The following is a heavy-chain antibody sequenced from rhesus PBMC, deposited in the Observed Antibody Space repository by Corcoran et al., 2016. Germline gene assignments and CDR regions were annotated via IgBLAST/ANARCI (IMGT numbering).Heavy chain of an antibody. Sequence: QVQLQESGPGVVKPSETLSLTCAVSGGSISGYYLWSWIRQPPGKGLEWIGYIYGGSGSTSYNPSLKSRGIISIDTSKNQFSLKLSSVTAADTAVYYWARGGGGSWNFDYWGQGVLVTVSS. CDR3: ARGGGGSWNFDY. CDR2: IYGGSGST. D-gene: IGHD6-25*01. CDR1: GGSISGYYL. J-gene: IGHJ4*01. V-gene: IGHV4S7*01.